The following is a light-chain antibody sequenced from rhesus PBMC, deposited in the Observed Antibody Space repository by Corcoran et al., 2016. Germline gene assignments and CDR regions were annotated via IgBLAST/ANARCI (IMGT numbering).Light chain of an antibody. CDR3: QKYNDWPYS. J-gene: IGKJ2*01. CDR1: QSVGST. V-gene: IGKV3-42*02. CDR2: YAS. Sequence: ETVMMQSPATLSLSPGERATLSCRASQSVGSTLAWYQQKPGQAPRPLIYYASGRAPGIPDRCSGSGCGTEFTLTISSLEPEDVGIYCCQKYNDWPYSFGQGTKVEMK.